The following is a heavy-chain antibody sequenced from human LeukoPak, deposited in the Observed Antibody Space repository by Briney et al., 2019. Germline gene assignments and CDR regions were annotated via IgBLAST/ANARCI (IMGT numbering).Heavy chain of an antibody. CDR3: ARGKQLWLQDY. J-gene: IGHJ4*02. D-gene: IGHD5-18*01. CDR2: FSGSGGST. Sequence: GGSLRLSCAASGFTFSSYAMSWVRQAPGKGLERVSTFSGSGGSTYYADSVKGRFTISRDNSKNTLYLQMNSLRAEDTAVYYCARGKQLWLQDYWGQGTLVTVSS. CDR1: GFTFSSYA. V-gene: IGHV3-23*01.